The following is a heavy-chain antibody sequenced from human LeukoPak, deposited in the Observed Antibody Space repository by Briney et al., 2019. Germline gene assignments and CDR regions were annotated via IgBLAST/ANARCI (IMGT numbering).Heavy chain of an antibody. J-gene: IGHJ6*03. CDR1: GFTFSSYS. Sequence: GGSPRLSCAASGFTFSSYSMNWVRQAPGKGLEWVSYISSSSSTIYYADSVKGRFTISRDNARNSLYLQMNSLRAEDTAVYYCARAHPYYYMDVWGKGTTVTVSS. V-gene: IGHV3-48*04. CDR2: ISSSSSTI. CDR3: ARAHPYYYMDV.